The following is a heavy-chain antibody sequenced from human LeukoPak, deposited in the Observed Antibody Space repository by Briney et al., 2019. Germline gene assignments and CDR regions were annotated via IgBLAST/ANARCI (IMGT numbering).Heavy chain of an antibody. CDR3: AKAGRRIAVAGYFDY. J-gene: IGHJ4*02. CDR1: GFTFSGYA. CDR2: ISGSGGST. V-gene: IGHV3-23*01. Sequence: GGSLRLSCAASGFTFSGYAMSWVRQAPGKGLEWVSAISGSGGSTYYADSVKGRFTISRDNSKNTLYLQMNSLRAEDTAVYYCAKAGRRIAVAGYFDYWGQGTLVTVSS. D-gene: IGHD6-19*01.